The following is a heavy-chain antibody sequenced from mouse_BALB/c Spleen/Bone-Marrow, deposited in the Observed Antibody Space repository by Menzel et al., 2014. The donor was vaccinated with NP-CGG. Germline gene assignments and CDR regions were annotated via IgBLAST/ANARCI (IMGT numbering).Heavy chain of an antibody. D-gene: IGHD2-1*01. CDR1: GYSFTDYN. V-gene: IGHV1S135*01. J-gene: IGHJ2*01. CDR2: IDPYNGYA. Sequence: EVQLVESGPELVKPGASVKVSCKASGYSFTDYNMYWVKQSHGKSLEWIGYIDPYNGYASYNQKFKGRATLTVDKSSSTAFMHLNSLTSEDSAVYYCTRWDYGNSVDYWGQGTTLTVSS. CDR3: TRWDYGNSVDY.